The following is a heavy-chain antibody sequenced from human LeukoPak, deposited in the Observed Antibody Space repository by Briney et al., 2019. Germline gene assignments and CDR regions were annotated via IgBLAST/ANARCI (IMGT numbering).Heavy chain of an antibody. J-gene: IGHJ4*02. CDR3: ARGHYDILTGYYSDY. CDR2: ISYDGSNK. CDR1: GFTFSSYA. V-gene: IGHV3-30-3*01. D-gene: IGHD3-9*01. Sequence: GGSLRLSCAASGFTFSSYAMHWVRQAPGKGLEWVAVISYDGSNKYYADSVKGRFTISRDNSKNTLYLQMNSLRAEDTAVYYCARGHYDILTGYYSDYWGQGTLVTVSS.